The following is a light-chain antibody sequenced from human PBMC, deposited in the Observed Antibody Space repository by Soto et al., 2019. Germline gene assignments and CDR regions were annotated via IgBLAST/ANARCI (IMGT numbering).Light chain of an antibody. CDR2: EVN. Sequence: QSVPTQPASVSGSPGQSITISCTGTTDDVGGHNYVSWYQQHPGKAPKLLIYEVNNRPSGVSDRFSGSKSANTASLIISGLQAEDEAHYFCSSYTTASVPYVVFAGGTQLTVL. V-gene: IGLV2-14*01. J-gene: IGLJ2*01. CDR3: SSYTTASVPYVV. CDR1: TDDVGGHNY.